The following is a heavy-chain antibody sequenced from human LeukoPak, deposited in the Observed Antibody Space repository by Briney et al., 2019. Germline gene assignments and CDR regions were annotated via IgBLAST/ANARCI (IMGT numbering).Heavy chain of an antibody. CDR1: GYTFTSYG. V-gene: IGHV1-18*01. J-gene: IGHJ6*02. Sequence: SVKVSCKASGYTFTSYGINWVRQAPGQGLEWMGWISAYNGYTNYAQNLQGRVTMTTDTSTSTAYMELRSLRSDDTAVYYCARFMVRGVIILHYYYYGMDVWGQGTTVTVSS. D-gene: IGHD3-10*01. CDR3: ARFMVRGVIILHYYYYGMDV. CDR2: ISAYNGYT.